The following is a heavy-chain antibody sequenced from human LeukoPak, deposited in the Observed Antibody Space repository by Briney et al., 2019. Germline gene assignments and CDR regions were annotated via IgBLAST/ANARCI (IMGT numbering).Heavy chain of an antibody. CDR3: ASNHHGDGSGSYGTNWFDP. Sequence: ASVKVSCKASGYTFTSYGISWVRQAPGQGLEWMGWISAYNGNTNYAQKLQGRVTMTTDTSTSTAYMELRSLRSDDTAVYYCASNHHGDGSGSYGTNWFDPWGQGTLVTVSS. CDR1: GYTFTSYG. V-gene: IGHV1-18*01. CDR2: ISAYNGNT. D-gene: IGHD3-10*01. J-gene: IGHJ5*02.